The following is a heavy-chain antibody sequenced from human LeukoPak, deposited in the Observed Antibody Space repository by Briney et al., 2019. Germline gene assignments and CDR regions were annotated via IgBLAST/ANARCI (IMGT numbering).Heavy chain of an antibody. D-gene: IGHD3-16*01. J-gene: IGHJ6*03. V-gene: IGHV3-13*01. CDR1: GFTFSSYD. Sequence: PGGSLRLSCAASGFTFSSYDMPWVRQATGKGLEWVSAIGSAGDTYYAGSVKSRFTISRENAKNSLYLQMNSLRDGDTAVFYCARGGGYMDVWGKGTTVTVAS. CDR2: IGSAGDT. CDR3: ARGGGYMDV.